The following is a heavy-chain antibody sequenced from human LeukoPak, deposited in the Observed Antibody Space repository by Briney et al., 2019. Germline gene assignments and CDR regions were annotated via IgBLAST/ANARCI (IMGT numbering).Heavy chain of an antibody. CDR1: GFIFSSYW. D-gene: IGHD3-10*01. CDR2: INSDGSST. J-gene: IGHJ4*02. Sequence: GGSLRLSCAASGFIFSSYWMHWVRQAPGKGLVWVSRINSDGSSTSYADSVKGRFTISRDNAKNTPYLQMNSLRAEDTAVYYCAKGAVYYGSANWGQGTLVTVSS. V-gene: IGHV3-74*01. CDR3: AKGAVYYGSAN.